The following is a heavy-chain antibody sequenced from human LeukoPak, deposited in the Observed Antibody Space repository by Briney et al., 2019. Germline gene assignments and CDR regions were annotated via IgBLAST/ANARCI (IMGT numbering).Heavy chain of an antibody. D-gene: IGHD3-3*01. Sequence: PSETLSLTCTVSGGSISSYYWSWIRQPPGKGLEWIGYIYYSGSTNYNPSLKSRVTISVDTSKNQFSLKLSSVTAADTAVYYCARTQPYYDFWSGYFGGSRGFDYWGQGTLVTVSS. CDR2: IYYSGST. CDR3: ARTQPYYDFWSGYFGGSRGFDY. CDR1: GGSISSYY. J-gene: IGHJ4*02. V-gene: IGHV4-59*01.